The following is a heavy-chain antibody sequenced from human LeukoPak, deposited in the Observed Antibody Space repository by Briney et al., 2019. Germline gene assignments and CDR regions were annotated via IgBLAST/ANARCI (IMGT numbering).Heavy chain of an antibody. CDR2: INHSGST. CDR1: GGSPSSSSYY. Sequence: PSETLSLTCTVSGGSPSSSSYYWGWIRQPPGKGLEWIGEINHSGSTNYNPSLKSRVTISVDTSKNQFSLKLSSVTAADTAVYYCARSNYYYYMDVWGKGTTVTVSS. J-gene: IGHJ6*03. V-gene: IGHV4-39*07. CDR3: ARSNYYYYMDV.